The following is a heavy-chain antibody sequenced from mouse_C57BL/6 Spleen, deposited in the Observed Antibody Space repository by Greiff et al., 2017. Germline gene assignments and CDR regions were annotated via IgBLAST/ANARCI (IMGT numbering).Heavy chain of an antibody. CDR1: GFTFSSYA. Sequence: EVQLVESGGGLVKPGGSLKLSCAASGFTFSSYAMSWVRQTPEKRLEWVATISDGGSYTYYPDNVKGRFTISRDNAKNNPNLQMSHLKSEDTAMYYCARESGTHFDYWGQGTTLTVSS. CDR3: ARESGTHFDY. CDR2: ISDGGSYT. V-gene: IGHV5-4*01. J-gene: IGHJ2*01. D-gene: IGHD4-1*01.